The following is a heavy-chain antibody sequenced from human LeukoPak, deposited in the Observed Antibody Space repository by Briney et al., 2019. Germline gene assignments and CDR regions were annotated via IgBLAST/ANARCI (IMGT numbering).Heavy chain of an antibody. J-gene: IGHJ3*02. V-gene: IGHV3-7*04. D-gene: IGHD3-22*01. CDR1: GFTFRSYR. CDR3: ARGDNSAFDI. Sequence: GGSLGLSCAASGFTFRSYRMNWVRQAPGKGLEWVASIKQGESERYYVDSVNGRFTISRDNAKNSPYLQMNSLRAEDTAVYYCARGDNSAFDIWGQGTMVTVSS. CDR2: IKQGESER.